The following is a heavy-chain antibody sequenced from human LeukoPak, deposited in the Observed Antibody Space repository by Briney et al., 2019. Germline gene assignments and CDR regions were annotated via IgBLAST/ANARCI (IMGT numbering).Heavy chain of an antibody. J-gene: IGHJ5*02. CDR1: GGSISSYY. D-gene: IGHD2-8*01. Sequence: PSETLSLTCTVSGGSISSYYWGWIRQPPGKGLEWIGNIYYSGSTNYNPSLKSRVTISVDTSKNQFSLKLSSVTAADTAMYYCARESMTRDWFDPWGQGTLVTVSS. CDR3: ARESMTRDWFDP. V-gene: IGHV4-59*13. CDR2: IYYSGST.